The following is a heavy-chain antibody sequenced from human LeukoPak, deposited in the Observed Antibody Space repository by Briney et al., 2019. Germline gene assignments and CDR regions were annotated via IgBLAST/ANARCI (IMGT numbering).Heavy chain of an antibody. Sequence: GGSLRLSCAASGFTFSSYAMHWVRQAPGKGLEWVAVISYDGSNKYYADSVKGRFTISRDNSKNTLYLQMNSLRAEDTAVYYCAREARPPNYYYYYGMDVWGQGTTVTVSS. J-gene: IGHJ6*02. CDR2: ISYDGSNK. D-gene: IGHD6-6*01. CDR1: GFTFSSYA. CDR3: AREARPPNYYYYYGMDV. V-gene: IGHV3-30*04.